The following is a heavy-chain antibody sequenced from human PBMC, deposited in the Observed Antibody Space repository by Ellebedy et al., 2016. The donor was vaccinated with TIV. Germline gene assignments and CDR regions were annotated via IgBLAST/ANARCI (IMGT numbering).Heavy chain of an antibody. Sequence: GESLKISCAASGFTFTTYAMHWVRQAPGKGLEWASTISHTGSRTYYANSVDGRFIISRDNSKRTLYLQMNSLRAEDTAVYYCAKGRGGGSDSSAPRYYFDSWGLGTLVTVSS. V-gene: IGHV3-23*01. CDR2: ISHTGSRT. CDR1: GFTFTTYA. D-gene: IGHD6-19*01. CDR3: AKGRGGGSDSSAPRYYFDS. J-gene: IGHJ4*02.